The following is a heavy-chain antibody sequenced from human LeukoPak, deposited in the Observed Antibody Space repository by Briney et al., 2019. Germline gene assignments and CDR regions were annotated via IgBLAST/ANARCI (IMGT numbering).Heavy chain of an antibody. V-gene: IGHV3-13*01. Sequence: PGGSLRLSCAASGFTFSSYDMHWVRQATGKGLEWVSAIGTAGDTYYPGSVKGRFTISRENAKNSLYLQMNSLRAGDTAVYYCARGRLSDILTAPTFDYWGQGTLVTVSS. CDR2: IGTAGDT. J-gene: IGHJ4*02. D-gene: IGHD3-9*01. CDR1: GFTFSSYD. CDR3: ARGRLSDILTAPTFDY.